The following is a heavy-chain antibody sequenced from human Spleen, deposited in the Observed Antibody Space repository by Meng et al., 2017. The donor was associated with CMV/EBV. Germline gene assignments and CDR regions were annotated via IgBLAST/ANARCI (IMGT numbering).Heavy chain of an antibody. Sequence: GGSLRLSCAASGFTFSSYAMSWVRQAPGKGLEWVSVISGCGGSTDYADSVKGRFTISRDSSKNTLYLQMNTLRAEDTAVYYCAKDLRYSYGYIDYWGQGTLVTVSS. CDR2: ISGCGGST. V-gene: IGHV3-23*01. D-gene: IGHD5-18*01. CDR3: AKDLRYSYGYIDY. J-gene: IGHJ4*02. CDR1: GFTFSSYA.